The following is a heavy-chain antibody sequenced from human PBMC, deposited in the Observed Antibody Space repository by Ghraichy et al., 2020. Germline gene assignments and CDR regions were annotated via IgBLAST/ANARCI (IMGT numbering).Heavy chain of an antibody. CDR3: VKGGKRFLEWLSSYPWFDP. CDR1: GFTFSSYA. CDR2: ISSNGGST. Sequence: GGSLRLSCSASGFTFSSYAMHWVRQAPGKGLEYVSAISSNGGSTYYADSVKGRFTISRDNSKNTLYLQMSSLRAEDTAVYYCVKGGKRFLEWLSSYPWFDPWGQGTLVTVSS. V-gene: IGHV3-64D*06. J-gene: IGHJ5*02. D-gene: IGHD3-3*01.